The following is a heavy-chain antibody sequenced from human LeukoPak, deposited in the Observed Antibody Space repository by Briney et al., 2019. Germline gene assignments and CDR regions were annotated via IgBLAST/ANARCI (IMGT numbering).Heavy chain of an antibody. CDR1: GGSISSYY. CDR3: ARNRDYDFWSGYYDGDI. Sequence: SETLSLTCTVSGGSISSYYWSWIRQPPGKGLEWIGYIYYSGSTNYNPSLKSRVTISVDTSKNQFSLKLSSVTAADTAVYYCARNRDYDFWSGYYDGDIWGQGTMVTVSS. V-gene: IGHV4-59*01. J-gene: IGHJ3*02. CDR2: IYYSGST. D-gene: IGHD3-3*01.